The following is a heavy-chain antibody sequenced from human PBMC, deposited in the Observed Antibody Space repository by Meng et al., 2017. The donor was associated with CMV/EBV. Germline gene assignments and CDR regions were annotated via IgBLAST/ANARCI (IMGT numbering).Heavy chain of an antibody. CDR1: GFTVSSNY. CDR2: IYSGGST. D-gene: IGHD3-16*01. CDR3: ARDNWGLGWFDP. J-gene: IGHJ5*02. V-gene: IGHV3-53*01. Sequence: VASGVGLIQSVGSPRLSCGACGFTVSSNYVSGVRQAPGQGLAWVSVIYSGGSTYYADSVKGRFTISSDNSKNTLYLQMNSLRAEDTAVYYCARDNWGLGWFDPWGQGTLVTVSS.